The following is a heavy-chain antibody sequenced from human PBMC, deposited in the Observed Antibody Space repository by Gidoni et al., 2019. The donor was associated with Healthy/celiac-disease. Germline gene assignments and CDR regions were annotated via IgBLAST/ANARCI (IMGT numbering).Heavy chain of an antibody. D-gene: IGHD3-22*01. CDR1: GGSISSGSYY. CDR3: ARAVKPYYFDY. CDR2: IYTSGST. J-gene: IGHJ4*02. V-gene: IGHV4-61*02. Sequence: QVQLQESGPGLVKPSQTLSLTCTVSGGSISSGSYYWSWIRQPAGKGLEWIGRIYTSGSTNYNPSLKSRVTISVDTSKNQFSLKLSSVTAADTAVYYCARAVKPYYFDYWGQGTLVTVSS.